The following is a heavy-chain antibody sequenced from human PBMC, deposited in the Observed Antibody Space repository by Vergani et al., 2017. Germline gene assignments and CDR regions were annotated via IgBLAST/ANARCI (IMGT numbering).Heavy chain of an antibody. D-gene: IGHD3-22*01. CDR2: INSDGSST. CDR3: GRGGAYDSSGYYYDYYGMDV. J-gene: IGHJ6*02. V-gene: IGHV3-74*01. CDR1: GFTFSSYW. Sequence: EVQLVESGGGLVQPGGSLRLSCAASGFTFSSYWMHWVRQAPGKGLVWVSRINSDGSSTSYADSVKGRFTISGDNAKNTLYLQMNSLRAEDTAVDYCGRGGAYDSSGYYYDYYGMDVWGQGTTVTVSS.